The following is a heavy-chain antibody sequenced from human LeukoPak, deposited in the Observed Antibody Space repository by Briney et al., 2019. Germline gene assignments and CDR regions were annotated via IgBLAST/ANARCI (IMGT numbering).Heavy chain of an antibody. CDR3: AELGITMIGGV. CDR1: GFTFSSYA. D-gene: IGHD3-10*02. Sequence: GGFLRLSCAASGFTFSSYAMSWVRQAPGKGLEWVSAISSSGSTIYYADSVKGRFTISRDNAKNSLYLQMNSLRAEDTAVYYCAELGITMIGGVWGKGTTVTISS. CDR2: ISSSGSTI. V-gene: IGHV3-48*03. J-gene: IGHJ6*04.